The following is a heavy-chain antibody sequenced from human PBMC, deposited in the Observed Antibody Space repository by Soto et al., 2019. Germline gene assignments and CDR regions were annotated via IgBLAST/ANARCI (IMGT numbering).Heavy chain of an antibody. CDR1: GGSISSGDYY. V-gene: IGHV4-30-4*01. J-gene: IGHJ6*02. Sequence: QVQLQESGPGLVKPSQTLSLTCTVSGGSISSGDYYWGWIRQPPGQGLEWIGYIYYSGSTYSNPSLKIRVTIAVHTSKNQFSLKLSSVPAAYTAVYYCARDTIHDFWSYGMDVWGQGTTVTVSS. CDR3: ARDTIHDFWSYGMDV. D-gene: IGHD3-3*01. CDR2: IYYSGST.